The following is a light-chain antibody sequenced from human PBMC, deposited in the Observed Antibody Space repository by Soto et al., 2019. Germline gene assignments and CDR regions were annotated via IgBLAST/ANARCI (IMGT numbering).Light chain of an antibody. J-gene: IGKJ5*01. CDR1: QGIRND. CDR2: DAS. Sequence: DIQMTQSPSSLSASVGDRVTITCRASQGIRNDLGWYQQKPGKAPKLLIYDASNLETGVPSRFSGSGPGTDFTFTISSLQPEDIATYYCQPYDNFPRATNFGQGTRLEIK. V-gene: IGKV1-33*01. CDR3: QPYDNFPRATN.